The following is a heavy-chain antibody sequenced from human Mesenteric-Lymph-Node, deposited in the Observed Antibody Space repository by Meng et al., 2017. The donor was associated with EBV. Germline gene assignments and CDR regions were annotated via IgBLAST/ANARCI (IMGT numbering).Heavy chain of an antibody. CDR2: IYWDDDK. J-gene: IGHJ4*02. CDR3: AHLTINDYGSTSYYYFDY. V-gene: IGHV2-5*02. D-gene: IGHD3-10*01. Sequence: QIPLKESGPTLVKPXXXXTLXXTXXGFALSTGVAVGWIRQAPGKALEWLAHIYWDDDKRYSPSLKSRLTITKDTSKNQVDLTMTNVDPTDTATYYCAHLTINDYGSTSYYYFDYWGQGTLVTVSS. CDR1: GFALSTGVA.